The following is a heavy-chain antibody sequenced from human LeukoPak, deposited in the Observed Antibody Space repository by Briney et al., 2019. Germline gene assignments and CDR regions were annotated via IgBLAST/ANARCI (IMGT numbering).Heavy chain of an antibody. V-gene: IGHV4-4*07. CDR1: GGSISSYY. CDR3: ARQSCGGDCEHYYYYGMDV. Sequence: SETLSLTCTVSGGSISSYYWSWIRLPAGKGLEWIGRIYSSGSTNYHPSLQSRVTMSVDTSKNQFSLKLSSVTAADTAVYYCARQSCGGDCEHYYYYGMDVWGQGTTVTVSS. D-gene: IGHD2-21*02. J-gene: IGHJ6*02. CDR2: IYSSGST.